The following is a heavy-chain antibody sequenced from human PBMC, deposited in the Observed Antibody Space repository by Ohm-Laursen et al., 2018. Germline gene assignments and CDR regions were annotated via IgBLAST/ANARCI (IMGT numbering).Heavy chain of an antibody. CDR1: GYTFTSYD. CDR3: ARGYDSSGYYVDY. CDR2: MNPNSGNT. D-gene: IGHD3-22*01. Sequence: GSSVKVSCKASGYTFTSYDINWVRQATGQGLEWMGWMNPNSGNTGYAQKFQGRVTMTRNTSISTAYMELSSLRSEDTAVHYCARGYDSSGYYVDYWGQGTLVTVSS. V-gene: IGHV1-8*01. J-gene: IGHJ4*02.